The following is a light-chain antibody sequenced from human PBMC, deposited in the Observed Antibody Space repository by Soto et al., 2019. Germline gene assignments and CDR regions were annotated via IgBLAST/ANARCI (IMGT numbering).Light chain of an antibody. V-gene: IGLV1-36*01. J-gene: IGLJ3*02. CDR3: AAWYDSLNGWV. Sequence: QSVLTQPPSVSEAPRQRVTISCSGSSSNIGNNAVNWYQQLPGKAPKLLIYYDDLLPSGVSDRFSGSKSGTSASLAISGLQSEDESDYYCAAWYDSLNGWVFGGGTKRTGL. CDR2: YDD. CDR1: SSNIGNNA.